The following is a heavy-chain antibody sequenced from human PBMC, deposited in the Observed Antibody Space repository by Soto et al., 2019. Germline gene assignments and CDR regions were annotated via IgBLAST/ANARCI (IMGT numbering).Heavy chain of an antibody. D-gene: IGHD5-18*01. CDR3: AKVDTAMVTLYYYYYMDV. CDR1: GFTFSSYA. V-gene: IGHV3-23*01. Sequence: GGSLRLSCAASGFTFSSYAMSWVRQAPGKGLEWVSAISGSGGSTYYADSVKGRFTISRNNSKNTPYLQMNSLRAEDTAVYYCAKVDTAMVTLYYYYYMDVWGKGTTVTVSS. CDR2: ISGSGGST. J-gene: IGHJ6*03.